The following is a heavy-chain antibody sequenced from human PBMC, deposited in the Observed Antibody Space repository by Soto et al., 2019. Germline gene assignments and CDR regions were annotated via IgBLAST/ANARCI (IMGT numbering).Heavy chain of an antibody. CDR2: ISSSSSYI. CDR1: GFTFSSYS. V-gene: IGHV3-21*01. Sequence: GGSLRLSCAASGFTFSSYSMNWVRQAPGKGLEWVSSISSSSSYIYYADSVKGRFTISRDNAKNSLYLQMNSLRAEDTAVYYCARIAMSPTREYSSSSFSDYWGQGTLVTVSS. CDR3: ARIAMSPTREYSSSSFSDY. D-gene: IGHD6-6*01. J-gene: IGHJ4*02.